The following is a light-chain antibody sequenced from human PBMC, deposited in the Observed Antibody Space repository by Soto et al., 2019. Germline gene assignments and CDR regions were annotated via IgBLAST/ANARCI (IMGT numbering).Light chain of an antibody. CDR1: FSNIGDNA. CDR3: AAWDDSLNAL. J-gene: IGLJ1*01. V-gene: IGLV1-44*01. Sequence: QSVLTHPPPLSPTPGPRTNIPCSGSFSNIGDNAVNWYQQLPGAAPKLLIYLNDQRPSGVPDRFSGSKSGTSAFLAISGLQSEDEADYYCAAWDDSLNALFGTGTKVTVL. CDR2: LND.